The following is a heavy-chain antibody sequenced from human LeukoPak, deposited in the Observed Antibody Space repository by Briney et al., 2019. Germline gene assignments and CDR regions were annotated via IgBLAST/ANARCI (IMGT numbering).Heavy chain of an antibody. CDR1: GYRFSDYW. Sequence: GESLKISCKGSGYRFSDYWIGWARQMPGKGLEWMGIVYPGDDDSRYSPSFQGQVTISADKSINIAYLQWTSLQASDTAMYYCARQMGRTGTSRSFDFWGQGTLVTVSS. D-gene: IGHD1/OR15-1a*01. CDR2: VYPGDDDS. V-gene: IGHV5-51*01. CDR3: ARQMGRTGTSRSFDF. J-gene: IGHJ4*02.